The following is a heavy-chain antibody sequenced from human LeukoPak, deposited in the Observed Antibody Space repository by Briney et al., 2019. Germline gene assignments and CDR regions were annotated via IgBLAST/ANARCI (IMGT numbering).Heavy chain of an antibody. D-gene: IGHD3-10*01. CDR1: RFTFSSYA. V-gene: IGHV3-64*01. CDR3: ARSDRGGAHAFDI. J-gene: IGHJ3*02. Sequence: SGGSLRLSCAASRFTFSSYAMHWVRQAPGKGLEYVSAISSNGGSTYYANSVKGRFTISRDNSKNTLYLQMGSLRAEDMAVYYCARSDRGGAHAFDIWGQGTMVTVSS. CDR2: ISSNGGST.